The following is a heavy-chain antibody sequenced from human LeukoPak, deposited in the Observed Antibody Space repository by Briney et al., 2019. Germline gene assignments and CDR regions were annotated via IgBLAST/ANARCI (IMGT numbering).Heavy chain of an antibody. CDR3: ARDLTVFDP. D-gene: IGHD4-17*01. V-gene: IGHV3-30-3*01. CDR2: LSYGGTNK. Sequence: PGGSLRLSCAASGFTFSDYAMHWVRQAPGKGLEWVAVLSYGGTNKYYADSVKGRFTISRDNAKNSLYLQMNSLRAEDTAVYYCARDLTVFDPWGQGTLVTVSS. J-gene: IGHJ5*02. CDR1: GFTFSDYA.